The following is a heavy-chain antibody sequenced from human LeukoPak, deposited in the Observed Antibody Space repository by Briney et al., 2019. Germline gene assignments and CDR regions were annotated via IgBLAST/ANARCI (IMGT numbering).Heavy chain of an antibody. CDR2: ISGSGNTI. J-gene: IGHJ4*02. Sequence: GGSLRLSCAASGFTFSGYSMNWVRQAPGKGLEWVSYISGSGNTIYYADSVKGRFTISRDNAKNSLYLQMNSLRAEDTAVFYCARGVNLSSSKPYWGQGTLVTVSS. CDR3: ARGVNLSSSKPY. D-gene: IGHD6-6*01. V-gene: IGHV3-48*01. CDR1: GFTFSGYS.